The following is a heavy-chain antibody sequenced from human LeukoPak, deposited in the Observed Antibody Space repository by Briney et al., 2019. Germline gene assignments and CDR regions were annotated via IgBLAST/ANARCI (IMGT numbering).Heavy chain of an antibody. CDR3: ATNALLVPSTFDS. CDR2: VSDRGGA. CDR1: GVSLSDSY. V-gene: IGHV4-59*12. Sequence: SETLSLICSVSGVSLSDSYWSWIRQSPGKAMEWIGYVSDRGGASYNPSLKGRVTISPDTSKNQFSLKLNSVTAADTAVYYCATNALLVPSTFDSWGRGTLVTVSS. D-gene: IGHD6-6*01. J-gene: IGHJ4*02.